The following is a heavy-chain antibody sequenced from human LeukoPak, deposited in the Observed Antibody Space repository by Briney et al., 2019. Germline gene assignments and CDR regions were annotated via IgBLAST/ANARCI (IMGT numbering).Heavy chain of an antibody. CDR3: ARGPYYDFWSGYYRDEYSYGMDV. CDR2: ISAYNGNT. Sequence: ASVNVSCKASGYTFTSYGISWVRQAPGQGLEWMGWISAYNGNTNYAQKLQGRVTMTTDTSTSTAYMELRSLRSDDTAVYYCARGPYYDFWSGYYRDEYSYGMDVWGQGTTVTVSS. J-gene: IGHJ6*02. V-gene: IGHV1-18*01. D-gene: IGHD3-3*01. CDR1: GYTFTSYG.